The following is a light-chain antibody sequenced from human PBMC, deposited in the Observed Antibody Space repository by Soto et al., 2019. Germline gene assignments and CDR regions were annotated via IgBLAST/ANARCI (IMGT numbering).Light chain of an antibody. CDR2: ASS. CDR1: QTVSTN. Sequence: DIQMTQSPSSLSASVGDRVTITCRASQTVSTNLNWYQRKPGKAPSLLIYASSTLQSGVPSRFSGSGSGTDFTLTISSLQPEDFATYYCLQDFSFPLTFGGGTKVDIK. J-gene: IGKJ4*01. CDR3: LQDFSFPLT. V-gene: IGKV1-39*01.